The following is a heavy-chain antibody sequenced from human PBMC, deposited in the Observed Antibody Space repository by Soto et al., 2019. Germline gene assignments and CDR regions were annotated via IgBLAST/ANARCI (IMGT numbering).Heavy chain of an antibody. D-gene: IGHD3-16*02. Sequence: SVKVSCKASGGTFSSNAISWVRQAPGQGLEWMGGIIPIFGTANYAQKFQGRVTITADESTSTAYMELSSLRSEDTAVYYCARGDYVWGSYRLNWFDRLGQGTLGAVSS. CDR1: GGTFSSNA. V-gene: IGHV1-69*13. J-gene: IGHJ5*02. CDR3: ARGDYVWGSYRLNWFDR. CDR2: IIPIFGTA.